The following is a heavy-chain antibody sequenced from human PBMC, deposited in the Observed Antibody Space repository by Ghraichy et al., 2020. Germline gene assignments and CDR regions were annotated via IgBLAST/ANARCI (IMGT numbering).Heavy chain of an antibody. D-gene: IGHD6-13*01. CDR2: ISGSGGNT. Sequence: GGSLRLSCAASGFSFSSYGMSWVRQAPGRGLEWVSVISGSGGNTYYADSVKGRFTISRDNSKNTLYLQMNSLRAEDTAVYYCAKDRGYSSSPGDTVFDYWGQGTLVTVSS. CDR1: GFSFSSYG. J-gene: IGHJ4*02. CDR3: AKDRGYSSSPGDTVFDY. V-gene: IGHV3-23*01.